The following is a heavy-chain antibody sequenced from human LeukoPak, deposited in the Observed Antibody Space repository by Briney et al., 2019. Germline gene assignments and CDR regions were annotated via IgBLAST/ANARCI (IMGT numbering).Heavy chain of an antibody. CDR1: GGTFSSYA. J-gene: IGHJ4*02. CDR3: ARDQGDLARTSSMDY. D-gene: IGHD2-21*02. V-gene: IGHV1-69*13. CDR2: IIPIFGTA. Sequence: SVKASCKASGGTFSSYAISWVRQAPGQGLEWMGGIIPIFGTANYAQKFQGRVTITADESTSTAYMELSSLRSEDTAVYYCARDQGDLARTSSMDYWGQGTLVTVSS.